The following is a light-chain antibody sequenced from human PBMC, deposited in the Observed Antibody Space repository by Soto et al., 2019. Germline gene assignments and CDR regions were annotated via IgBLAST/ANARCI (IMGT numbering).Light chain of an antibody. J-gene: IGKJ1*01. V-gene: IGKV1-5*01. CDR3: QQYTNYPWT. CDR1: QTISSW. Sequence: DIQMTQSPSTLSGSVGDRVTITCRASQTISSWLAWYQQKPGKAPKLLIYDASNLETGVPSRFSGSGSGTDFTFTISSLQPDDFATYYCQQYTNYPWTFGQGTKVDI. CDR2: DAS.